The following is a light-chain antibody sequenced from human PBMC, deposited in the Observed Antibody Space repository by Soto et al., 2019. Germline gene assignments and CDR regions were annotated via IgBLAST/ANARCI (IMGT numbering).Light chain of an antibody. Sequence: DIQMTQSPSSLYASVGDRVTITCRASQSISSYLNWYQQKPGKAPKLLIYAASSFQSGVPSRFSGSGSGTEFTLTISSLQPEDFATYYCQQSYRTPYTVGQGTKLEIK. CDR1: QSISSY. CDR2: AAS. V-gene: IGKV1-39*01. J-gene: IGKJ2*01. CDR3: QQSYRTPYT.